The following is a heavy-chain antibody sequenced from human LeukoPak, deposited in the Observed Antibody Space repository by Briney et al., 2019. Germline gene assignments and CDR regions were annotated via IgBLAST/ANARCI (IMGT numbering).Heavy chain of an antibody. Sequence: PGGSLRLSCAASGSTFRNYAMSWVRQAPGKGLEWVSAISGAGGGTYYADSVKGRFTISRDNSRDTLYLQMNGLSAEDTAVYYCAQARDLLVVVADYWGQGTLVTVSS. CDR1: GSTFRNYA. D-gene: IGHD2-15*01. V-gene: IGHV3-23*01. J-gene: IGHJ4*02. CDR2: ISGAGGGT. CDR3: AQARDLLVVVADY.